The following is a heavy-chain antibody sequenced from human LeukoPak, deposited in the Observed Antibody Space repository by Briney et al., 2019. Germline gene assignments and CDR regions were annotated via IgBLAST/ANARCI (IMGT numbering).Heavy chain of an antibody. CDR3: ARTSWDIVVVPAAMDYYYYYYMDV. CDR2: IYPGDSDT. V-gene: IGHV5-51*01. Sequence: KSGESLKISCKGSGYSFTSYWIGWVRQMPVKGLEWMGTIYPGDSDTRYSPSFQGQVTISADKSISTAYLQWSSPKASDTAMYYCARTSWDIVVVPAAMDYYYYYYMDVWGKGTTVTVSS. D-gene: IGHD2-2*01. J-gene: IGHJ6*03. CDR1: GYSFTSYW.